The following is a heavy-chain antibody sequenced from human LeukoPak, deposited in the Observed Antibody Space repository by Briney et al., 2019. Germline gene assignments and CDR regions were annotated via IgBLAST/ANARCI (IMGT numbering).Heavy chain of an antibody. J-gene: IGHJ4*02. CDR3: ASTPTATYYDFWSGYYRDYYFDY. Sequence: GASVKVSCKASGYTFTSYDINWVRQATGQGLEWMGWMNPNSGNTGYAQKFQGRVTMTRNTSISTAYMELSSLRSEDTAVYYCASTPTATYYDFWSGYYRDYYFDYWGQGTLVTVSS. CDR2: MNPNSGNT. CDR1: GYTFTSYD. V-gene: IGHV1-8*01. D-gene: IGHD3-3*01.